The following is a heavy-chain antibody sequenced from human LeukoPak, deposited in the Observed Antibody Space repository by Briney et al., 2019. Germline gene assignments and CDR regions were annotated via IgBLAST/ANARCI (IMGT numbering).Heavy chain of an antibody. D-gene: IGHD1-26*01. CDR1: GYTFTSYG. Sequence: ASVKVSCKASGYTFTSYGISWVRQAPGQGLEWMGWISAYNGNTNYAQKLQGRVTMTTDTSTSTAYMELKSLRSDDTAVYYCARARSGSYPGPFDYWGQGTLVTVSS. CDR3: ARARSGSYPGPFDY. V-gene: IGHV1-18*01. CDR2: ISAYNGNT. J-gene: IGHJ4*02.